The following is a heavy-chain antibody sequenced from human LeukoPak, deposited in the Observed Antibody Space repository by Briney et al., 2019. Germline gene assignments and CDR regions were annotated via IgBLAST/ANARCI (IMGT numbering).Heavy chain of an antibody. D-gene: IGHD3-3*01. CDR3: AREAWHYDFWSGPGVWFDP. V-gene: IGHV3-7*01. Sequence: PGGSLRLSCAASGFTFSSYWMSWVRQAPGKGLEGVANIKQDGSEKYYVDSVKGRFTISRDNAKNSLYLQMNSLRAEDMAVYYCAREAWHYDFWSGPGVWFDPWGQGTLVTVSS. J-gene: IGHJ5*02. CDR2: IKQDGSEK. CDR1: GFTFSSYW.